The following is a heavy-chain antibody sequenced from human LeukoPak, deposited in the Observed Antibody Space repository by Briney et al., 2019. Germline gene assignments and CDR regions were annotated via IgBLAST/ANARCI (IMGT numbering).Heavy chain of an antibody. V-gene: IGHV3-21*01. J-gene: IGHJ6*03. D-gene: IGHD3-3*01. CDR3: AREYDFWSGEVDYYYYMDV. CDR2: ISSSSSYI. Sequence: PGGSLRLSCVASGFTFSSYSMNWVRQAPGKGLEWVSSISSSSSYIYYADSVKGRFTISRDNAKNSLYLQMNSLRAEDTAVYYCAREYDFWSGEVDYYYYMDVWGKGTTVTVSS. CDR1: GFTFSSYS.